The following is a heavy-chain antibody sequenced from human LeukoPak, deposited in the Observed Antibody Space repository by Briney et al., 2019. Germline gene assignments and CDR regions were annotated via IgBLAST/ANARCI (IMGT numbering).Heavy chain of an antibody. D-gene: IGHD5-18*01. CDR2: IHPGGSI. V-gene: IGHV4-31*03. Sequence: SETLSLTCTVYGGFISGSGHYWTWTRQHPGEGLEWLGFIHPGGSIYYNPSLSGRLIISADTSKTQMSLKLSSVTAADTAVYYCSTGGDTAKGGDSWGQGTLVTVSS. CDR1: GGFISGSGHY. CDR3: STGGDTAKGGDS. J-gene: IGHJ4*02.